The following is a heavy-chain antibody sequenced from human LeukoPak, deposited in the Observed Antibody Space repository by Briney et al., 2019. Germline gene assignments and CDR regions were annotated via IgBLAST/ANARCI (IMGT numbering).Heavy chain of an antibody. CDR3: ARGLYDSSGWPLGAFDF. D-gene: IGHD3-22*01. V-gene: IGHV3-21*01. CDR1: GFTFISYS. CDR2: ISGGGTYI. Sequence: GGSRRLSCTASGFTFISYSMSWVRQAPGKGLEWVSSISGGGTYIYYADSLKGRFTISRDNAKNSLYLQMNSLRAEDTAVYFCARGLYDSSGWPLGAFDFWGQGTVVTVSP. J-gene: IGHJ3*01.